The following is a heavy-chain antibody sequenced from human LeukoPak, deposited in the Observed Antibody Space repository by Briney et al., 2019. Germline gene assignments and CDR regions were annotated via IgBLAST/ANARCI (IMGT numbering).Heavy chain of an antibody. V-gene: IGHV4-59*05. D-gene: IGHD3-3*01. Sequence: SETLSLTCTVSGGSISSYYWSWLRQPPGKGLEYIGSIFYNGNTYYNPSLESRVTISVDTSKNQFSLKLRSVTAADTAVYYCTRRPKEPGFWSGYVDSWGQGTLVTVSS. J-gene: IGHJ4*02. CDR1: GGSISSYY. CDR2: IFYNGNT. CDR3: TRRPKEPGFWSGYVDS.